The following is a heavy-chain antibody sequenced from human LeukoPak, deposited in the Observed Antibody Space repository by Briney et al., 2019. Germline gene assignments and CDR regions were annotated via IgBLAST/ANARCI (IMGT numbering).Heavy chain of an antibody. V-gene: IGHV4-4*07. J-gene: IGHJ4*02. CDR1: GGSISSYY. Sequence: PSETLSLTCTVSGGSISSYYWSWIRQPAGRGLEWIGRIYYSGSTYYNPSLKSRVTISVDTFKNQFSLKLSSVTAADTAVYYCARDPGGYKYDFYFDYWGQGTLVTVSS. CDR3: ARDPGGYKYDFYFDY. D-gene: IGHD5-18*01. CDR2: IYYSGST.